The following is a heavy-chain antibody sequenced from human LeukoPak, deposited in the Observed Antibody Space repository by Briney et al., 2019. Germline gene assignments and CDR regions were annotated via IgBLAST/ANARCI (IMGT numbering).Heavy chain of an antibody. D-gene: IGHD1-26*01. J-gene: IGHJ4*02. CDR3: ARGDGSYSY. CDR1: GFTFSSYA. V-gene: IGHV3-30*04. Sequence: PGRSLRLSCAASGFTFSSYAMHWVRQAPGKGLEWVAVISYDGSNKYYADSVKGRFTISRDNSKNTLYLQMNSLRAEDTAVYYCARGDGSYSYWGQGTLVTVSS. CDR2: ISYDGSNK.